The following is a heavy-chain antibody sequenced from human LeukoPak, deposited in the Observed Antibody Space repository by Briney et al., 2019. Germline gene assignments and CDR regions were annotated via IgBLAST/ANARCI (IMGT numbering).Heavy chain of an antibody. D-gene: IGHD2-2*01. CDR2: INPNDGDT. CDR1: GYTFTDCY. Sequence: GASVKVSCKASGYTFTDCYVHWVRQAPGQGFEWMGWINPNDGDTNYAQKFQGRVTMTRDTSISTAHMEVSRLRSDDTAVYYCARANFLYCSSSTCLFDYWGQGTLVTVSS. CDR3: ARANFLYCSSSTCLFDY. J-gene: IGHJ4*02. V-gene: IGHV1-2*02.